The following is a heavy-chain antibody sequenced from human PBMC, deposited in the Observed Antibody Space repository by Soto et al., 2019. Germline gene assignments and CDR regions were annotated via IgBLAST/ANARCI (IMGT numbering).Heavy chain of an antibody. Sequence: ASVKVSCKASGYTFTSHGITCVRQAPGQGLEWMGWISAYNGNTNYTQNLQGRITMTTDTSTSTAYMELRSLRSDDTAVYYCARDLGGYNSIAAYWGQGALVTVSS. D-gene: IGHD5-12*01. J-gene: IGHJ4*02. CDR3: ARDLGGYNSIAAY. V-gene: IGHV1-18*01. CDR2: ISAYNGNT. CDR1: GYTFTSHG.